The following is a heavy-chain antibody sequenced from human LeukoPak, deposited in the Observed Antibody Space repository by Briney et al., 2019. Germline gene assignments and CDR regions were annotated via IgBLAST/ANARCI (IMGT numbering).Heavy chain of an antibody. CDR1: GGSIRGSSSYY. J-gene: IGHJ4*02. V-gene: IGHV4-39*07. CDR3: ARELLVSSGRDY. CDR2: IYYSGST. Sequence: SETLSLTCSVSGGSIRGSSSYYWGWIRQPPGKGLEWIGGIYYSGSTYYNPSLKSRVTISIDTSKNQFSLKLNSVTAADTAVYYCARELLVSSGRDYWGQGTLVTVSS. D-gene: IGHD6-25*01.